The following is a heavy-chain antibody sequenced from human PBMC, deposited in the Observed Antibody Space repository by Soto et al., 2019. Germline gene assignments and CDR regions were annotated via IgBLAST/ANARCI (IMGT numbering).Heavy chain of an antibody. J-gene: IGHJ4*02. CDR2: INPDGNEK. Sequence: PGGSLRLSCAASRSTFSSYWMTWVRRAPGKGLEWVANINPDGNEKNYVGSVKGRFTISRDNAKNSLYLQMNSLRAEDTAVYYCARGLYTGSPHFFYWGQGTLVTVS. D-gene: IGHD1-26*01. CDR1: RSTFSSYW. V-gene: IGHV3-7*05. CDR3: ARGLYTGSPHFFY.